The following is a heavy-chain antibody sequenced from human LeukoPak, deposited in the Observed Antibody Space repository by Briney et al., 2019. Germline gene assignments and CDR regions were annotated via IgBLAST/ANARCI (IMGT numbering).Heavy chain of an antibody. CDR1: GGSLSSNY. CDR3: ARQTGRLDP. Sequence: SETLSLTCTVSGGSLSSNYWSWIRQPPGKGLEWIGYIYYNGNTNYNPSLKSRVTISVDTAKNQFSRKLNSVTAADTAMYYCARQTGRLDPWGQGTLVTVSS. CDR2: IYYNGNT. J-gene: IGHJ5*02. V-gene: IGHV4-59*08.